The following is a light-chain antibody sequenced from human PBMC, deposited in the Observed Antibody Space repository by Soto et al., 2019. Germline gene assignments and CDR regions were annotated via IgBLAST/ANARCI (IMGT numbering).Light chain of an antibody. Sequence: EIVLTQSPGTLSLSPGERATLSCGASQSVGTSLAWYRQIPGQAPKLLIYGASNRANGVPDRFSGSGSGTDFTLTISRLEPEDFAVFDCQQYADSPRTFGQVTKVAIK. CDR2: GAS. CDR3: QQYADSPRT. V-gene: IGKV3-20*01. J-gene: IGKJ1*01. CDR1: QSVGTS.